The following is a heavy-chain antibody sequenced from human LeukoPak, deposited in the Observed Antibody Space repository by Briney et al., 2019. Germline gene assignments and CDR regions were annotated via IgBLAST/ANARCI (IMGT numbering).Heavy chain of an antibody. Sequence: PGWSLRLSCAASRFTLSSYSMNWLRQAPGKGLEWVSSISSSSSYIYYADSVKGRFTISRDNAKNSLYLQMNSLRAEDTAVYYCWPSSSWSFWGQGTLVTVSS. J-gene: IGHJ4*02. CDR2: ISSSSSYI. V-gene: IGHV3-21*01. CDR3: WPSSSWSF. CDR1: RFTLSSYS. D-gene: IGHD6-13*01.